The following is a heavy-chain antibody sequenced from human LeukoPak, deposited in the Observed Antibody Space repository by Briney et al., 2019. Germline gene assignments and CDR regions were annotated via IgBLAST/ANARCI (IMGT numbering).Heavy chain of an antibody. J-gene: IGHJ4*02. V-gene: IGHV1-46*01. Sequence: ASVKVSCKASGYTFTSYYMHWVRQAPGQGLEWMGIINPRSGDASYAQRFQGRVTMTRVTSTTTVYMELSSLRSEDTAVYYCARHHVDTANDYWGQGTLVTVSS. CDR3: ARHHVDTANDY. CDR1: GYTFTSYY. D-gene: IGHD5-18*01. CDR2: INPRSGDA.